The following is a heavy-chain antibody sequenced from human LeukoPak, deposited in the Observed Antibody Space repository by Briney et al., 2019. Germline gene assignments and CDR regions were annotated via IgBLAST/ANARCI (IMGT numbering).Heavy chain of an antibody. V-gene: IGHV1-2*06. CDR3: ARAPTVVTPWLSAFDI. J-gene: IGHJ3*02. D-gene: IGHD4-23*01. CDR1: GYTFTGYY. CDR2: INPNSGGT. Sequence: ASVKVSCKASGYTFTGYYMHWVRQAPGQGLEWMGRINPNSGGTNYAQKFQGRVTMTRDTSISTAYMELSRLRSEDTAVYYCARAPTVVTPWLSAFDIWGQGTMVTVSS.